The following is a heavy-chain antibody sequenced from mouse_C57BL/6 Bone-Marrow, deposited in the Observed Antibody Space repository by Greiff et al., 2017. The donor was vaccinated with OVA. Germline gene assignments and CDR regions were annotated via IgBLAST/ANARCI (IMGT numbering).Heavy chain of an antibody. D-gene: IGHD2-2*01. Sequence: QVQLQQPGAELVKPGASVKLSCKASGYTFTSYWMQWVKQRPGQGLEWIGEIDPSDSYTNYNQKFKGKATLTVDTSSSTAYMQLSSLTSEDSAVYYCAREGGYLAWFAYWGQGTLVTVSA. J-gene: IGHJ3*01. CDR3: AREGGYLAWFAY. CDR2: IDPSDSYT. V-gene: IGHV1-50*01. CDR1: GYTFTSYW.